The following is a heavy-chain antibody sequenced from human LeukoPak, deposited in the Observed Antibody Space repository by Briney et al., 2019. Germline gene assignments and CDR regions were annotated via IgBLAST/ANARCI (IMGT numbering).Heavy chain of an antibody. CDR3: ARDSTYYYDSGSSGPHYFDN. D-gene: IGHD3-10*01. V-gene: IGHV3-30*01. Sequence: GGSLRLSCAASGFTFSSYAMHWARQAPGKGLEWVSLISSGGTYEYYADSVKGRFTISRDNSKNTLYLQLNSLRAEDTAVYYCARDSTYYYDSGSSGPHYFDNWGQGTLVTVSS. CDR1: GFTFSSYA. J-gene: IGHJ4*02. CDR2: ISSGGTYE.